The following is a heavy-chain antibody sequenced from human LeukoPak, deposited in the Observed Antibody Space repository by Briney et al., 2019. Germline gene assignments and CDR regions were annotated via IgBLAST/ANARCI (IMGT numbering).Heavy chain of an antibody. D-gene: IGHD3-10*01. CDR1: GYTFTSYD. Sequence: GASVKVSCKASGYTFTSYDINWERQATGQGLEWLGWMYPNCGNTGYAQKFQGRVTMTRNTSISKAYMELSSLRSEDTAVYYCARAPSCKVRGVIEALLSQCDNWFDPWGQGTLVTVSS. CDR3: ARAPSCKVRGVIEALLSQCDNWFDP. CDR2: MYPNCGNT. V-gene: IGHV1-8*01. J-gene: IGHJ5*02.